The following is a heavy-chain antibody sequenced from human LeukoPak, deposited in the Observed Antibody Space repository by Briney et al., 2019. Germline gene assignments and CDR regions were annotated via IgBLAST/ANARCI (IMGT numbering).Heavy chain of an antibody. Sequence: GASVKVSCKASGYTFTSYDINWVRQATGQGLEWMGWMNPNSGYTGYAQKFQGRVTMTRNTSISTAYMELSRLRSEDTAVYYCARPNYDLLTGYYPLLDVWGQGTTVTVSS. V-gene: IGHV1-8*01. CDR1: GYTFTSYD. CDR3: ARPNYDLLTGYYPLLDV. J-gene: IGHJ6*02. CDR2: MNPNSGYT. D-gene: IGHD3-9*01.